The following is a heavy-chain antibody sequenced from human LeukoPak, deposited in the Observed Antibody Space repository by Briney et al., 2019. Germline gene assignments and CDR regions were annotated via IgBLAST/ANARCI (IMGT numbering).Heavy chain of an antibody. CDR1: GGSISSSSYY. Sequence: PSETLSLTCTVSGGSISSSSYYWGWIRQPPGKGLEWIGNIYYSGSTYYHPSLKSRVTISVDTSKNQFSLKLSSVTAADTAVYYCARTTVTYDFWSGYYTFDYWGQGTLVTVSS. V-gene: IGHV4-39*01. CDR2: IYYSGST. D-gene: IGHD3-3*01. J-gene: IGHJ4*02. CDR3: ARTTVTYDFWSGYYTFDY.